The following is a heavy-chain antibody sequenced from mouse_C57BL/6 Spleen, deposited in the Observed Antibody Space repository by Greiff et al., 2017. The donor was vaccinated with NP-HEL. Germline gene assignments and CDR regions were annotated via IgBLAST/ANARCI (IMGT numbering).Heavy chain of an antibody. V-gene: IGHV2-3*01. CDR1: GFSLTSYG. Sequence: QVQLQQSGPGLVAPSQSLSITCTVSGFSLTSYGVSWVRQPPGKGLEWLGVIWGDGSTNYHSALISRLSISKDNAKSQVCLKLNSLQTVDTATYYCANGYCDSSWAYWGQGTLVTVSA. CDR2: IWGDGST. D-gene: IGHD1-1*01. CDR3: ANGYCDSSWAY. J-gene: IGHJ3*01.